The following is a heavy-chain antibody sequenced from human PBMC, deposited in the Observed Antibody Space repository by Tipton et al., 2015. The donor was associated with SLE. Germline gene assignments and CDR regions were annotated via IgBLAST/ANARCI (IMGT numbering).Heavy chain of an antibody. CDR2: ISPNTGGT. CDR3: ARKIQFGPNAFDV. D-gene: IGHD3-16*01. J-gene: IGHJ3*01. Sequence: QSGAEVKKPGASVKVSCKASGYSFSDNYIHWVRLAPGQGLEWMGWISPNTGGTNFAQKFQGRFTMTTDTSISTAYMELTGLRYDDTAVYSCARKIQFGPNAFDVWGQGALVTVSS. V-gene: IGHV1-2*02. CDR1: GYSFSDNY.